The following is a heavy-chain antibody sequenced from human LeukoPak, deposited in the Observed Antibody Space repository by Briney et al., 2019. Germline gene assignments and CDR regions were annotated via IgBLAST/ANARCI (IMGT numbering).Heavy chain of an antibody. CDR3: AKDLSHYDSSGFDY. J-gene: IGHJ4*02. V-gene: IGHV3-30*18. CDR1: GFTFNSYA. Sequence: GGSLRLSCAVSGFTFNSYAMHWVRQAPGKGLEWVAVISYDGSNKYYADSVKGRFTISRDNSKNTLYLQMNSLRAEDTAVYYCAKDLSHYDSSGFDYWGQGTLVTVSS. CDR2: ISYDGSNK. D-gene: IGHD3-22*01.